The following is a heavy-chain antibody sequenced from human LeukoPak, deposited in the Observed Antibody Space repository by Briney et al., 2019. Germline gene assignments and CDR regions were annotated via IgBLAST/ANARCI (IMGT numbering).Heavy chain of an antibody. D-gene: IGHD6-19*01. CDR2: INPNSGGT. CDR3: ARSSGWKYNIDY. J-gene: IGHJ4*02. Sequence: ASVMVSCKASGYTFTGYYMHWVRQAPGQGLEWMGWINPNSGGTNYAQKFQGRVTMTRDTSISTAYMELSRLRSDDTAMYYCARSSGWKYNIDYWGQGTLVTVSS. V-gene: IGHV1-2*02. CDR1: GYTFTGYY.